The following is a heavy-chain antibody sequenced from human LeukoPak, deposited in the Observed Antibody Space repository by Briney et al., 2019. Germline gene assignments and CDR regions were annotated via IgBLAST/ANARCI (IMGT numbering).Heavy chain of an antibody. V-gene: IGHV4-38-2*02. CDR3: ARSRFLEWLVHDAFDI. Sequence: SETLSLTCTVSGYSISSGYYWGWIRQPPGKGVEWIGSIYHSGSTYYNPSLKSRVTISVDTSKNQFSLKLSSVTAADTAVYYCARSRFLEWLVHDAFDIWGQGTMVTVSS. CDR2: IYHSGST. CDR1: GYSISSGYY. J-gene: IGHJ3*02. D-gene: IGHD3-3*01.